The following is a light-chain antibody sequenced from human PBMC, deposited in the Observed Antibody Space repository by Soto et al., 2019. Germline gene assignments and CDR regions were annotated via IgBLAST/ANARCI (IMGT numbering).Light chain of an antibody. CDR1: QDISNY. J-gene: IGKJ1*01. CDR3: QKYNSAPWT. CDR2: AAS. V-gene: IGKV1-27*01. Sequence: DIQMTQSPSSLSASVGDRVTITCRASQDISNYLAWFQQKPGQVPKLLIYAASTLQSGVPSRFSGSGSGTDFTLNISSLQPEDVATYYCQKYNSAPWTFGQGTKVEIK.